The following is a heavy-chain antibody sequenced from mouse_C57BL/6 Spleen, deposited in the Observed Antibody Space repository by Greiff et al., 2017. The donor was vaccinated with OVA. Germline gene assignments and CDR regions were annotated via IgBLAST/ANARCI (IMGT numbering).Heavy chain of an antibody. V-gene: IGHV1-7*01. CDR3: ASIYYDYDGFAY. Sequence: VQLQQSGAELAKPGASVKLSCKASGYTFTSYWMHWVNQRPGQGLEWIGYINPSSGYTKYNQKFKDKATLTTDKSSSTAYMRLSSLTYEDSAVYYCASIYYDYDGFAYWGQGTLVTVSA. D-gene: IGHD2-4*01. CDR1: GYTFTSYW. J-gene: IGHJ3*01. CDR2: INPSSGYT.